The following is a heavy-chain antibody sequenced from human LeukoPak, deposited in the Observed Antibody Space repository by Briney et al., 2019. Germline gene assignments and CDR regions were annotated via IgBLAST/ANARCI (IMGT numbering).Heavy chain of an antibody. CDR1: GGSFSGYY. CDR2: INHSGST. V-gene: IGHV4-34*01. Sequence: SXTLSLTCAVYGGSFSGYYWSWIRQPPGKGLEWIGEINHSGSTHYNPSLKLRVTISVDTSKNQFSLKLTSVTAADSAVYYCAVNSGDCSSTSCYMDYWGQGTPVTVSS. J-gene: IGHJ4*02. D-gene: IGHD2-2*02. CDR3: AVNSGDCSSTSCYMDY.